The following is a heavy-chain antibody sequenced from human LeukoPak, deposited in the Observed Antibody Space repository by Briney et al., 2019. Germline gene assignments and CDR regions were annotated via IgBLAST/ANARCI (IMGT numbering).Heavy chain of an antibody. V-gene: IGHV4-61*02. J-gene: IGHJ6*03. D-gene: IGHD3-3*01. CDR2: IYTSGST. Sequence: PSETLSLTCTVSGGSISSGGYYWSWIRQPAGKGLEWIGRIYTSGSTNYNPSLKSRVTMSVDTSKNQFSLKLSSVTAADTAVYYCARATIFGVVAHYYYYYMDVWGKGTTVTVSS. CDR3: ARATIFGVVAHYYYYYMDV. CDR1: GGSISSGGYY.